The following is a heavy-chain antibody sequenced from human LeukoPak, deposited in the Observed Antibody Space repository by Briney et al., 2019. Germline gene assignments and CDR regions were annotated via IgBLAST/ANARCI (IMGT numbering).Heavy chain of an antibody. CDR1: GFTFSSYN. Sequence: GGSLRLSCAVSGFTFSSYNMNWVRQAPGKGLEWVSSISDSSSYIYYADSLKGRFTISRDNAKNSLYLQINSLRAEDTAVYYCARADLSGSYFHPHFPDYWGQGTLVSVSS. J-gene: IGHJ4*02. CDR2: ISDSSSYI. CDR3: ARADLSGSYFHPHFPDY. D-gene: IGHD1-26*01. V-gene: IGHV3-21*01.